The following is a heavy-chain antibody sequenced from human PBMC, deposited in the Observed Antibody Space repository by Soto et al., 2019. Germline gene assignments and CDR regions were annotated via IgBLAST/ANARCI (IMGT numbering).Heavy chain of an antibody. CDR3: AVAVAGPTAIGY. Sequence: EVQLVESGGGLVQPGGSLRLSCAASGFTFSSYWMHWVRQAPGKGLVWVSRINSDGSSTSYADSVKGRFTISRDNAKNTLYLQMNSLRAEDTPVYYCAVAVAGPTAIGYWGQGTLVTVAS. CDR1: GFTFSSYW. J-gene: IGHJ4*02. V-gene: IGHV3-74*01. D-gene: IGHD6-19*01. CDR2: INSDGSST.